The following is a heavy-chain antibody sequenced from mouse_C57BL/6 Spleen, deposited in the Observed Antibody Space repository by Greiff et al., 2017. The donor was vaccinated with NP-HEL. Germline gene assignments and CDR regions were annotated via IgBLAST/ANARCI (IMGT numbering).Heavy chain of an antibody. D-gene: IGHD2-2*01. CDR1: GFTFSSYA. J-gene: IGHJ2*01. CDR3: ARDRGHGYGFDY. V-gene: IGHV5-4*01. CDR2: ISDGGSYT. Sequence: EVKVVESGGGLVKPGGSLKLSCAASGFTFSSYAMSWVRQTPEKRLEWVATISDGGSYTYYPDNVKGRFTISRDNAKNNLYLQMSHLKSEDTAMYYCARDRGHGYGFDYWGQGTTLTVSS.